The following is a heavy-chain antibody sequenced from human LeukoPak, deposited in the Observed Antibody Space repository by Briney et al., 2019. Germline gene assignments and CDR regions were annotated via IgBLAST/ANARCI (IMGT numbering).Heavy chain of an antibody. V-gene: IGHV3-74*01. D-gene: IGHD3-10*01. CDR3: ARDLVAGSFDC. J-gene: IGHJ4*02. CDR1: GFTFSSYW. Sequence: GGSLRLSCAASGFTFSSYWMHWVRQGPGKGLVWVSRINSDGSRTNHADSVRGRITISRDNAKNTLYLQMNSLRAEDTAVYYCARDLVAGSFDCWGQGTLVTVSS. CDR2: INSDGSRT.